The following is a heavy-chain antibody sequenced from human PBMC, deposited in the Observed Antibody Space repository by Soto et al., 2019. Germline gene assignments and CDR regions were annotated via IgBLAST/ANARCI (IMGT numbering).Heavy chain of an antibody. J-gene: IGHJ4*02. CDR1: GFTFSTYA. Sequence: QEQLVESGGGVVQPGGSLSLSCEVSGFTFSTYAMHWVRQAPGKGLEWVAVISFDGGDKHYINSLKGRFTISRDNSRNTLYLQMNSLSPDDTAVYYCAKDRDTARYNWNPDFWGEGALVTVSS. V-gene: IGHV3-30*18. CDR3: AKDRDTARYNWNPDF. D-gene: IGHD1-20*01. CDR2: ISFDGGDK.